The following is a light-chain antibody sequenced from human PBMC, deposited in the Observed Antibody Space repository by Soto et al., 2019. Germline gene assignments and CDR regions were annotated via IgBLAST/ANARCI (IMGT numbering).Light chain of an antibody. CDR3: QQSYSTPRT. J-gene: IGKJ1*01. V-gene: IGKV1-39*01. Sequence: SQMTQSPSSRSASVGGGGTITCRASQSISSYLNWYQQKPGKAPNLLIYAASSLQSGVPSRFSGSGSGTDFTLTISSLQPEDFATYYCQQSYSTPRTFGQGTKVDIK. CDR1: QSISSY. CDR2: AAS.